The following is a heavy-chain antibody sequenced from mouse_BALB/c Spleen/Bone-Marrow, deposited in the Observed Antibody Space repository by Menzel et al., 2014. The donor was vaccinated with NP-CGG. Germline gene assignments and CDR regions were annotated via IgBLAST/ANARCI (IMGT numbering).Heavy chain of an antibody. CDR3: ARKSQRAYDSMVY. D-gene: IGHD2-4*01. CDR1: GYTFTSFY. V-gene: IGHV1S56*01. CDR2: IYPRDFNT. Sequence: VQLQQSGPELVKPGASVRISCKASGYTFTSFYIHWVKQRPGQGLEWIGWIYPRDFNTKFNEKFKGKATLTADKSSSTAYMQLSSLTSEDSAVYFCARKSQRAYDSMVYWGPGTSVTVSS. J-gene: IGHJ4*01.